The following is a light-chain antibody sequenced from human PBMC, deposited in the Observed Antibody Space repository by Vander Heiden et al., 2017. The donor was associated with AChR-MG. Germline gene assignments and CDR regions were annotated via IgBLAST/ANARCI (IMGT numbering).Light chain of an antibody. CDR3: SSYTSSHTVI. Sequence: QSALTPPASVSGSPGHSITIPFTGTSSDVGGHNYVSWYQQHPGNAPKLKIYDVSNRPAGVANRFSGSKSGNTASRTISGLQAEDEADYYCSSYTSSHTVIFGGGTKLTVL. CDR2: DVS. V-gene: IGLV2-14*03. J-gene: IGLJ2*01. CDR1: SSDVGGHNY.